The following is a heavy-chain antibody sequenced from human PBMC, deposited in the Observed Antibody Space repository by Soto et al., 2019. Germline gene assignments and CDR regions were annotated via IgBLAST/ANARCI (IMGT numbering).Heavy chain of an antibody. J-gene: IGHJ6*02. D-gene: IGHD3-3*01. CDR3: ARVRVQRITIFGVVIKERNYYYGMGG. CDR2: IIPIFGTA. CDR1: GGTFSSYA. Sequence: GASVKVSCKASGGTFSSYAISWVRQAPGQGLEWMGGIIPIFGTANYAQKFQGRVTITADESTSTAYMELSSLRSEDTAVYYCARVRVQRITIFGVVIKERNYYYGMGGWGQGTTVTVSS. V-gene: IGHV1-69*13.